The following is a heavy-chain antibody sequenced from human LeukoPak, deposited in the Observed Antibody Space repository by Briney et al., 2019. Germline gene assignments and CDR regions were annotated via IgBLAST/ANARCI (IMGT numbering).Heavy chain of an antibody. V-gene: IGHV3-30*03. CDR1: GFTFSSYG. CDR2: ISYDGSNK. CDR3: ARGPVRRLVIYGMDV. Sequence: GGSLRLSCAASGFTFSSYGMHWVRQAPGKGLEWVAVISYDGSNKYYADSVKGRFTISRDNSKNTLYLQMNSLRAEDTAVYYCARGPVRRLVIYGMDVWGQGTTVTVSS. J-gene: IGHJ6*02. D-gene: IGHD3-9*01.